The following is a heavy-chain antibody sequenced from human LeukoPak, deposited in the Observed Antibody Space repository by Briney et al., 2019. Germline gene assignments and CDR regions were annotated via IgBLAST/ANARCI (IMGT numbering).Heavy chain of an antibody. D-gene: IGHD5-12*01. CDR1: GGSFSGYY. Sequence: GSLRLSCAAYGGSFSGYYWSWIRQSPGKGLEWIGEINHSGSTNYNPSLKSRVTISVDTSKNQFSLKLSSVTAADTAVYYCARLGVSSGYDYELGFDYWGQGTLVTVSS. CDR3: ARLGVSSGYDYELGFDY. CDR2: INHSGST. V-gene: IGHV4-34*01. J-gene: IGHJ4*02.